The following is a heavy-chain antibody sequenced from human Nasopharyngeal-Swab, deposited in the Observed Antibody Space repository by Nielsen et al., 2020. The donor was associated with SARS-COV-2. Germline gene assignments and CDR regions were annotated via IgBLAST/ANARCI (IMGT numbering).Heavy chain of an antibody. V-gene: IGHV2-5*02. CDR3: AHLGDYTDSWLGPFDT. J-gene: IGHJ3*02. Sequence: SGPPLVTPTHTLTFTCSFSGFSFRTSGVGVGWIRQPPGKALEFLGVVYGDDDKRYNPFLRRRLSITKDPSKDQVVLTMTNMAPVDTATYFCAHLGDYTDSWLGPFDTWGLGTMVTVSS. D-gene: IGHD6-13*01. CDR1: GFSFRTSGVG. CDR2: VYGDDDK.